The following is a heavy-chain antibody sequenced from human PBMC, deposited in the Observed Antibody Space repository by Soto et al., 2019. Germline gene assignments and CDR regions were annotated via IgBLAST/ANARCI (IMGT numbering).Heavy chain of an antibody. D-gene: IGHD5-18*01. J-gene: IGHJ4*02. CDR2: IYYSGST. CDR1: GGSISSGGYY. V-gene: IGHV4-31*03. Sequence: SETLSLTCTVSGGSISSGGYYWSWIRQHPGKGLEWIGYIYYSGSTYYNPSLKSRVTISVDTSKNQFSLKLSSVTAADTAVYYCARAAGVIQLWNFDYWGQGTLVTVSS. CDR3: ARAAGVIQLWNFDY.